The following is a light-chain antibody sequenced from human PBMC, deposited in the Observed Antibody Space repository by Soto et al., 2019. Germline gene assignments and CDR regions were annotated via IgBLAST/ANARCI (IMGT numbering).Light chain of an antibody. CDR3: QQSYTTPRT. J-gene: IGKJ1*01. Sequence: DIQMTQSPSSLSASVGDRVTITCRASQSISNSLNWYQQKPGKAPNLLIYIASNLQSGVPSRFSGSGSGTDFTLTINSLQPEDFATYYCQQSYTTPRTFGQGTKVDIK. V-gene: IGKV1-39*01. CDR2: IAS. CDR1: QSISNS.